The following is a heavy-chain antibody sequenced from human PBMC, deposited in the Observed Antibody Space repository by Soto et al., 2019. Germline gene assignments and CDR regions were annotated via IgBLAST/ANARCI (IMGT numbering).Heavy chain of an antibody. V-gene: IGHV1-18*01. CDR3: ARNGYDFWSGNTYYYMDV. J-gene: IGHJ6*03. D-gene: IGHD3-3*01. CDR2: ISAYNGNT. Sequence: ASVKVCCKASVYTLTSYGIRWVRQAHGQGLEWMGWISAYNGNTNYAQKLQGRVTMTTDTSTSTAYMELRSLRSDDTAVYYCARNGYDFWSGNTYYYMDVWGKGTTVTVSS. CDR1: VYTLTSYG.